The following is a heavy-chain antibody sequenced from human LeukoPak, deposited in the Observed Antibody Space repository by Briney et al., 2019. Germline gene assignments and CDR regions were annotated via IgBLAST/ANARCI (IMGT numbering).Heavy chain of an antibody. D-gene: IGHD6-19*01. CDR2: IYYSGST. CDR1: GGSISSYY. CDR3: ASKIAVAGTWVFDY. Sequence: SETLSLTCTVSGGSISSYYWSWIRQPPGKGLEWIGYIYYSGSTNCNPSLKSRVTISVDTSKNQFSLKLSSVTAADTAVYYCASKIAVAGTWVFDYWGQGTLVTVSS. J-gene: IGHJ4*02. V-gene: IGHV4-59*01.